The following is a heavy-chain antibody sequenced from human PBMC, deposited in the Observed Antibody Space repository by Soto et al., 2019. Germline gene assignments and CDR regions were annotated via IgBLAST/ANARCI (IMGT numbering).Heavy chain of an antibody. CDR1: GYTLTSYA. CDR2: INAGNGNT. V-gene: IGHV1-3*01. D-gene: IGHD2-21*02. J-gene: IGHJ4*02. Sequence: ASVKVSCKASGYTLTSYAMHWARQAPGQRLEWMGWINAGNGNTKYSQKFQGRVTITRDTSASTAYMELSSLRSEDTAVYHCARSIVVVTALDYWGQGTLVTVSS. CDR3: ARSIVVVTALDY.